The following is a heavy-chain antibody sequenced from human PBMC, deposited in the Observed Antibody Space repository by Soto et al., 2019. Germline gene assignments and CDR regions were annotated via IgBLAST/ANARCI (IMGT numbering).Heavy chain of an antibody. J-gene: IGHJ4*02. CDR3: GKDIRSGSIDY. D-gene: IGHD1-1*01. CDR1: RYRVKIPV. CDR2: IWSHGTDQ. Sequence: HGGCMKLSSASSRYRVKIPVMHGARQAPGKGLEWVALIWSHGTDQYYADSVRGRFTVSRDTSTNTVFLQMHSLRADDTATYYCGKDIRSGSIDYWGQGTPVTVSS. V-gene: IGHV3-33*02.